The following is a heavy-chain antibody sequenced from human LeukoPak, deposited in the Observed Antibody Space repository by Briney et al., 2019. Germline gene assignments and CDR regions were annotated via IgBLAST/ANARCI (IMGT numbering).Heavy chain of an antibody. CDR2: INHSGST. CDR3: ARGGLLWFGLSRYYFDY. CDR1: GGSFSGYY. D-gene: IGHD3-10*01. Sequence: PSETLSLTCAVYGGSFSGYYWSWIRQPPGKGLEWIGEINHSGSTNYNPSLKSRVTISVDTSENQFSLKLSSVTAADTAVYYCARGGLLWFGLSRYYFDYWGQGTLVTVSS. J-gene: IGHJ4*02. V-gene: IGHV4-34*01.